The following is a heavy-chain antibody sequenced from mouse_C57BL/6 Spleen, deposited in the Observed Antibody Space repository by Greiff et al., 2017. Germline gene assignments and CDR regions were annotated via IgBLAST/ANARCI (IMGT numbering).Heavy chain of an antibody. V-gene: IGHV5-4*01. CDR2: ISDGGSYT. J-gene: IGHJ3*01. CDR3: ARAIYDAWFAY. Sequence: EVQLVESGGGLVKPGGSLKLSCAASGFTFSSYAMSWVRQTPEKRLEWVATISDGGSYTYYPDNVKGRFTISRDNAKNNLYLQMSHLKSEDTAMYYCARAIYDAWFAYWGQGTLVTVSA. D-gene: IGHD2-12*01. CDR1: GFTFSSYA.